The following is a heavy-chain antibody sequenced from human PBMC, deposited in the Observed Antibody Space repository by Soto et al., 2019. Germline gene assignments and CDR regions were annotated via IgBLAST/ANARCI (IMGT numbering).Heavy chain of an antibody. V-gene: IGHV3-30*18. CDR2: ISYDGSNK. CDR1: GFTFRSYG. Sequence: QVQLVESGGGVVQPGRSLRLSCAASGFTFRSYGMHWVGQAPGKGLEGVTIISYDGSNKYYADSVKGRFTISRDNSKNTLYLQMNSLRAEDTAEYYCAKEKSPLDYGDASIDYWGQGTLVTVSS. J-gene: IGHJ4*02. D-gene: IGHD4-17*01. CDR3: AKEKSPLDYGDASIDY.